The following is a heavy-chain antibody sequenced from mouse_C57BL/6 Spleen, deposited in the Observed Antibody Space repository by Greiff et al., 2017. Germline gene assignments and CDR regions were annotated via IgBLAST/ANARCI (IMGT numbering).Heavy chain of an antibody. CDR2: IYPRSGNT. D-gene: IGHD2-5*01. Sequence: VKLMESGAELARPGASVKLSCKASGYTFTSYGISWVKQRTGQGLEWIGEIYPRSGNTYYNEKFKGKATPTADKSSSTAYMELRSLTSEDSAVYFCARSYYSNYNYFDYWGQGTTLTVSS. CDR3: ARSYYSNYNYFDY. J-gene: IGHJ2*01. CDR1: GYTFTSYG. V-gene: IGHV1-81*01.